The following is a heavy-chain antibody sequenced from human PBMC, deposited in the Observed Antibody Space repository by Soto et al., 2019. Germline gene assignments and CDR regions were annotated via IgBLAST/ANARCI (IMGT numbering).Heavy chain of an antibody. V-gene: IGHV3-23*01. CDR2: ISGSGGST. Sequence: GGSLRLSCAASGFSFSSNTMFWVRQAPGKGLEWVSGISGSGGSTYYADSVKGRFTISRDNSKNTLYLQMNSLRAEDTAVYYCARATQPLLNFFDYWGQGTLVTVSS. D-gene: IGHD2-21*02. CDR1: GFSFSSNT. J-gene: IGHJ4*02. CDR3: ARATQPLLNFFDY.